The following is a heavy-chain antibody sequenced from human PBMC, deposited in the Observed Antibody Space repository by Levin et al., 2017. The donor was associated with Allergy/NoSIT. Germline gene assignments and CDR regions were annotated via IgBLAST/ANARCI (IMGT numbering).Heavy chain of an antibody. J-gene: IGHJ4*02. V-gene: IGHV3-30*18. CDR2: ISYDGSNK. CDR3: AKDWGVVQGVFDY. Sequence: GGSLRLSCAASGFTFSSYGMHWVRQAPGKGLEWVAVISYDGSNKYYADSVKGRFTISRDNSKNTLYLQMNSLRAEDTAVYYCAKDWGVVQGVFDYWGQGTLVTVSS. CDR1: GFTFSSYG. D-gene: IGHD3-10*01.